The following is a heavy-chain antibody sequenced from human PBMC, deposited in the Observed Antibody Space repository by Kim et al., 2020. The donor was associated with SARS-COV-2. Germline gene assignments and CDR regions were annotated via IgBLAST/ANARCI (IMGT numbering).Heavy chain of an antibody. Sequence: SETLSLTCTVSGGSISSYYWSWIRQPPGKGLEWIGYIYYSGSTNYNPSLKSRVTISVDTSKNHFSLMLSSVTAADTAVYYCARLEDSGGFDYWGQGTLVTVSS. D-gene: IGHD6-19*01. V-gene: IGHV4-59*08. CDR2: IYYSGST. J-gene: IGHJ4*02. CDR1: GGSISSYY. CDR3: ARLEDSGGFDY.